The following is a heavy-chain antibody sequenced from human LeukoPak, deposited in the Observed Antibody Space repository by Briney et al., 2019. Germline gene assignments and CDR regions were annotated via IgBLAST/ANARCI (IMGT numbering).Heavy chain of an antibody. CDR2: IHGSGST. Sequence: SKTLSLPCIVTGGYLRGHHWDWIRPLTGKGLEYVANIHGSGSTHYNPSLTRRVTTCVDSFKHRFSLTVRSVAAADTAGYHCARDPWDNNWYNYDSWGRGTLVTVSS. J-gene: IGHJ4*02. CDR3: ARDPWDNNWYNYDS. CDR1: GGYLRGHH. V-gene: IGHV4-59*11. D-gene: IGHD1-1*01.